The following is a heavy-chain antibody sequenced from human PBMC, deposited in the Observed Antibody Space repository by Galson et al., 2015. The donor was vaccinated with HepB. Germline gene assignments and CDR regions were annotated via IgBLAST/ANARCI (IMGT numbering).Heavy chain of an antibody. Sequence: SETLSLTCTVSGGSISSRSYYWTWIRQPPGKGLEWIGNVFYSGSTNCNPSLKSRVTISVDTSTNQFSLKLASVTAADTAIYYCARLQSITGTAPDFDSWGQGTLVTVSS. D-gene: IGHD1-7*01. CDR2: VFYSGST. CDR3: ARLQSITGTAPDFDS. J-gene: IGHJ4*02. V-gene: IGHV4-39*01. CDR1: GGSISSRSYY.